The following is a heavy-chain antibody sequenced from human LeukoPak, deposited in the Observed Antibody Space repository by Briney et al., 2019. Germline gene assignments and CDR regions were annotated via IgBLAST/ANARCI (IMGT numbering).Heavy chain of an antibody. J-gene: IGHJ5*02. CDR2: IYPGDSDT. CDR3: ARHSRTLQGWFDP. D-gene: IGHD2-2*01. V-gene: IGHV5-51*01. Sequence: GESLKNSCKGSGYSFTSYWIGWVRQMPGKGLEWMGIIYPGDSDTRYSPSFQGQVTISADKSISTAYLQWSSLKASDTAMYYCARHSRTLQGWFDPWGQGTLVTVSS. CDR1: GYSFTSYW.